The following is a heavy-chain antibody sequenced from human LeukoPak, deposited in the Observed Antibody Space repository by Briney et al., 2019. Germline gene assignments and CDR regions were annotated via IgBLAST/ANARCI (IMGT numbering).Heavy chain of an antibody. Sequence: GGSLRLSCAASGFTFSSYGMHWVRQAPGKGLEWVAFIRYDGSNKYYADSVKGRFTISRDNSKNTLYLQMNSLRAEDTAVYYCARISEVRYDSSGYYCTYFDYWGQGTLVTVSS. D-gene: IGHD3-22*01. J-gene: IGHJ4*02. CDR3: ARISEVRYDSSGYYCTYFDY. V-gene: IGHV3-30*02. CDR1: GFTFSSYG. CDR2: IRYDGSNK.